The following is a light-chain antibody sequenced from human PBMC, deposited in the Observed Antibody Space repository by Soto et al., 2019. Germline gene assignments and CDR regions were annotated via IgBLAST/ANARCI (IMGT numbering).Light chain of an antibody. V-gene: IGKV3-20*01. J-gene: IGKJ2*01. Sequence: EIVLTQSPGTLSLSPGEGATVSCRASRSVNSNLLAWFQQKPGQAPRLLIHDASRRATGIPDRFSGSGSGTDFTLSISRLEPEDFAVYYCHQYVSSPLTFGQGTKLEIK. CDR1: RSVNSNL. CDR3: HQYVSSPLT. CDR2: DAS.